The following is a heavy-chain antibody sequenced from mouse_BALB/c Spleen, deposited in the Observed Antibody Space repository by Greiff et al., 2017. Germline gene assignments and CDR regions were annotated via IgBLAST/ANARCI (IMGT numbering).Heavy chain of an antibody. Sequence: QVQLQQSGAELMKPGASVKISCKATGYTFSSYWIEWVKQRPGHGLEWIGEILPGSGSTNYNEKFKGKATFTADTSSNTAYMQLSSLTSEDSAVYYCAVDGESMDYWGQGTSVTVSS. CDR3: AVDGESMDY. CDR2: ILPGSGST. V-gene: IGHV1-9*01. J-gene: IGHJ4*01. CDR1: GYTFSSYW.